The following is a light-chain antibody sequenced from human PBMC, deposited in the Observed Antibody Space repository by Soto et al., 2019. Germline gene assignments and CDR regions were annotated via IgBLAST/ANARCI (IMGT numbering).Light chain of an antibody. CDR3: QSADSSGTYDVI. V-gene: IGLV3-25*03. CDR1: PLAKQY. CDR2: KDT. J-gene: IGLJ2*01. Sequence: SYELTQPPSVSVSPGQTARITCSGDPLAKQYAYWYQQKPGQAPVVVIYKDTERPSGIPERFSGSSSGTTVTLTISGVQAEDEADFYCQSADSSGTYDVIFGGGTKLTVL.